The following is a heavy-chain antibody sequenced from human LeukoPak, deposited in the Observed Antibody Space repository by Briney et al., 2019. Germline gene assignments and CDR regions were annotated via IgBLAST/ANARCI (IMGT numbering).Heavy chain of an antibody. D-gene: IGHD6-6*01. J-gene: IGHJ3*02. CDR2: IIPILGIA. Sequence: SVKVSCKASGGTFSSYTISWVRQAPGQGLEWMGRIIPILGIANYAQKFQGRVTITADKSTSSAYMELSSLRSEDTAVYYCARDRRSSRRREQLAPDDAFDIWGQGTMVTVSS. V-gene: IGHV1-69*04. CDR1: GGTFSSYT. CDR3: ARDRRSSRRREQLAPDDAFDI.